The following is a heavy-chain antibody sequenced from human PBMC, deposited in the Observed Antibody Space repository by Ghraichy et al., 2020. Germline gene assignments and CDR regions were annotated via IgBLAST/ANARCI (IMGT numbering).Heavy chain of an antibody. J-gene: IGHJ4*02. CDR3: AREVGSSGSFHFDY. CDR2: ISSSSTI. D-gene: IGHD3-22*01. Sequence: GGSLRLSCAASGFAFSSYGMNWVRQAPGKGLEWVSYISSSSTIYYADSMRGRFTISRDNAKNSLYVQLNSLRDEDTAVYYCAREVGSSGSFHFDYWGQGTLVTVSS. V-gene: IGHV3-48*02. CDR1: GFAFSSYG.